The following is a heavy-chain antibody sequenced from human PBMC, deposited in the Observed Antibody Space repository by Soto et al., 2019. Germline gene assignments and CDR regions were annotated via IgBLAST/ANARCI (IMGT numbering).Heavy chain of an antibody. V-gene: IGHV3-15*01. Sequence: GGSLRLSCAASGFTFSNAWMSWVRQAPGKGLEWVGRIKSKTDGGTTDYAAPVKGRFTISRDDSKNTLYLQMNSLKTEDTAVYYCTTDLWGMVRGVTFDYWGQGTLVTVSS. D-gene: IGHD3-10*01. J-gene: IGHJ4*02. CDR2: IKSKTDGGTT. CDR1: GFTFSNAW. CDR3: TTDLWGMVRGVTFDY.